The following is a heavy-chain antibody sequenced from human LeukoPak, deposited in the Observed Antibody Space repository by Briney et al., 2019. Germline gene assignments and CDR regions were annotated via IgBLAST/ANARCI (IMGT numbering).Heavy chain of an antibody. D-gene: IGHD2-2*01. J-gene: IGHJ3*02. CDR1: GFTVSSNY. CDR2: IYSGGST. Sequence: PGGSLRLSCAASGFTVSSNYMSWVRQAPGKGLEWVSVIYSGGSTYYADSVKGRFTISRDNSKNTLYLQMNSLRAEDTAVYYCARRVLPASDAFDIWGQGTMVTVSS. CDR3: ARRVLPASDAFDI. V-gene: IGHV3-66*04.